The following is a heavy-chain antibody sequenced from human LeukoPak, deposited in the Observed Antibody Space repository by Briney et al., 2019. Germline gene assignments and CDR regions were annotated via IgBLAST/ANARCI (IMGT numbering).Heavy chain of an antibody. CDR2: ISYDGSNK. D-gene: IGHD5-18*01. Sequence: GGSLRLSCAASGFTFSSYGMHWVRQAPGKGLEWVAVISYDGSNKYYADSVKGRFTISRDNSKNTLYLQMNSLRAEDTAVYYCARERYSYGEYFDYWGQGTLVTVSS. CDR1: GFTFSSYG. J-gene: IGHJ4*02. V-gene: IGHV3-30*03. CDR3: ARERYSYGEYFDY.